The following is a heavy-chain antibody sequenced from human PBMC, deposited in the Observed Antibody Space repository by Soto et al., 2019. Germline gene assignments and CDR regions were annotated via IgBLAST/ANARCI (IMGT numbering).Heavy chain of an antibody. CDR1: GGSISSSNW. CDR2: IYHSGST. V-gene: IGHV4-4*02. Sequence: QVQLQESGPGLVKPSGTLSVTCAVSGGSISSSNWWNWVRQPPGKGLEWIGEIYHSGSTNYNPSLRSRVTISLDTSKNRFSLRVKSVTAADTAEYYCARAWPSVDSYGSGVMDVWGQGTTVTVSS. J-gene: IGHJ6*02. CDR3: ARAWPSVDSYGSGVMDV. D-gene: IGHD5-18*01.